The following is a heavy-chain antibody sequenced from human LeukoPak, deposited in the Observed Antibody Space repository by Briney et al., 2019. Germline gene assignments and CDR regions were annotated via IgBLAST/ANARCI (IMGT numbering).Heavy chain of an antibody. D-gene: IGHD4-17*01. CDR1: GYTFTSYG. J-gene: IGHJ5*02. CDR3: ARVLPTVTTMSGVDP. CDR2: ISAYNGNT. V-gene: IGHV1-18*01. Sequence: ASVKVSCKASGYTFTSYGISWVRQAPGQGLEWMGWISAYNGNTNYAQKLQGRVTMTTDTSTSTAYMELRSLRSDDTAVYYCARVLPTVTTMSGVDPWGQGTLVTVSS.